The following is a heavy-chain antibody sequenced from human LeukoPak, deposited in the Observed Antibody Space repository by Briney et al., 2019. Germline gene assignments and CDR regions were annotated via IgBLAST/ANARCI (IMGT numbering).Heavy chain of an antibody. J-gene: IGHJ1*01. CDR3: ASTGGFASSGYYYQGIEYFQH. D-gene: IGHD3-22*01. Sequence: GGSLRLSCAASGFTFSDYYMSWIRQAPGKGLEWVSYISSSGSTIYYADSVKGRFTISRDNAKNSLYLQMNSLRAEDTAVYYCASTGGFASSGYYYQGIEYFQHWGQGTLVTVSS. CDR2: ISSSGSTI. CDR1: GFTFSDYY. V-gene: IGHV3-11*01.